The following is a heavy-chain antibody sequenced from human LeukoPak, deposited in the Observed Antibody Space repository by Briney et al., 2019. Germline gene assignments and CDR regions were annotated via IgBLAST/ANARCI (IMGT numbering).Heavy chain of an antibody. CDR3: ARGPSGYHNT. CDR1: GFTLSSYE. Sequence: GGSLRLSCAASGFTLSSYEMNWVRQAPGKGLEWVSYISSSGSTIYYADSVKGRFTISRDNSKNTLYLQMNSLRAEDTAVYYCARGPSGYHNTGGQGTLVTVSS. CDR2: ISSSGSTI. J-gene: IGHJ4*02. V-gene: IGHV3-48*03. D-gene: IGHD5-12*01.